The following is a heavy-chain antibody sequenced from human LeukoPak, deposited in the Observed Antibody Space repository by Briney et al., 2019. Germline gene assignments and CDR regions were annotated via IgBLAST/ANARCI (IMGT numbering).Heavy chain of an antibody. Sequence: ASVKVSCKASGYTFTSYATHWVRQAPGQRLEWMGWINAGNGNTKYSQKFQGRVTITRDTSASTAYMELGSLRSEDTAVYYCARAKRGIVGATANWFDPWGQGTLVTVSS. CDR1: GYTFTSYA. D-gene: IGHD1-26*01. V-gene: IGHV1-3*01. CDR2: INAGNGNT. J-gene: IGHJ5*02. CDR3: ARAKRGIVGATANWFDP.